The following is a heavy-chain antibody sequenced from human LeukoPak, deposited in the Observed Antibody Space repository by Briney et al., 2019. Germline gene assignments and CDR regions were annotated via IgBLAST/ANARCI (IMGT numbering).Heavy chain of an antibody. CDR1: GDSIRRDNYY. D-gene: IGHD3-16*02. CDR3: ATHPLLDY. V-gene: IGHV4-39*01. J-gene: IGHJ4*02. Sequence: SETLSLTCTVSGDSIRRDNYYWGWIRQPPGKGLEWIGSIYYSGSTYYNPSLKNRVSISVDPSKSQFSLKLTSVTAADTAVYYCATHPLLDYWGQGSLVTVSS. CDR2: IYYSGST.